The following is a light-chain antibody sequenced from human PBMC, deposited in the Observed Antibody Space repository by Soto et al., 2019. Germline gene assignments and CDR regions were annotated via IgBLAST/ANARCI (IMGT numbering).Light chain of an antibody. J-gene: IGKJ1*01. CDR1: QSVGTK. V-gene: IGKV3-15*01. CDR3: QQYDQWPRT. Sequence: EIVMRHSPATLAVYPGDILTLSCRASQSVGTKVAWYQQKPGQAPSLLMYDASTRATGIPARYSGTWSGTEFIFTISSLQSEDFAIYYCQQYDQWPRTFGQGTEVEIK. CDR2: DAS.